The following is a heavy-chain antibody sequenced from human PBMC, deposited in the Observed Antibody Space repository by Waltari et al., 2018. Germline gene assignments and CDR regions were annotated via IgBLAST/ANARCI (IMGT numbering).Heavy chain of an antibody. CDR1: GLSGKNKR. D-gene: IGHD5-18*01. J-gene: IGHJ4*02. V-gene: IGHV3-53*02. CDR3: ASSTAQPWTKGGLDN. Sequence: DVQQVETGGGWIQPGGTGKLGSEAYGLSGKNKRMSWVRQAPGKGLEWVSIVYPGGSTYYADFVKGRFTISRDSSKNTLYLQMNDLRAEDTAVYYCASSTAQPWTKGGLDNWGQGTLVIVSS. CDR2: VYPGGST.